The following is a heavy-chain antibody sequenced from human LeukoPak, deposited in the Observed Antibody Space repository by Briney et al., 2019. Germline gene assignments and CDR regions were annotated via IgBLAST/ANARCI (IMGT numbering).Heavy chain of an antibody. CDR3: AKSYDYTPGYFDY. D-gene: IGHD4-11*01. V-gene: IGHV3-23*01. CDR1: GFTFTNYA. CDR2: IIDSGGNT. J-gene: IGHJ4*02. Sequence: GGSLRLSCAASGFTFTNYAMSWVRQAPGKGLEWVSAIIDSGGNTYYADSVKGRFTISRDNSKNTLYLQMNSLRAEDTAVYYCAKSYDYTPGYFDYWGQGTLVTVSS.